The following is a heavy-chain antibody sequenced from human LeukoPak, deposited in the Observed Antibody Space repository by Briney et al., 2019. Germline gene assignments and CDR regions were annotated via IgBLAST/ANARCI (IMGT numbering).Heavy chain of an antibody. CDR1: GFIFTDYW. CDR3: ATFFVPEEHNPPWYAAH. J-gene: IGHJ4*02. D-gene: IGHD3-3*02. V-gene: IGHV3-74*01. Sequence: GGSLRLSCAGSGFIFTDYWMHWVRQGRGKELVWLARISVDGGGTTYADSVKGRFTISRDNAKSTAVLQMERLRAEDTGGDYWATFFVPEEHNPPWYAAHWGQGIPGTPSS. CDR2: ISVDGGGT.